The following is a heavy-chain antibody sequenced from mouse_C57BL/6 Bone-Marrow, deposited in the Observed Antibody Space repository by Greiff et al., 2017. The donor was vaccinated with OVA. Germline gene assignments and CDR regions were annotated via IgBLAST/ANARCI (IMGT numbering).Heavy chain of an antibody. D-gene: IGHD1-1*01. J-gene: IGHJ1*03. CDR1: GYTFTSYD. CDR2: LSPRYGST. V-gene: IGHV1-85*01. CDR3: PVVAPYFDV. Sequence: VQVVESGPELVKPGASVKLSCKASGYTFTSYDINWVPPRPGPGLEFIFFLSPRYGSTKYNEKFKGKATLTVDTSSSTAYMELHSLTSEDSAGYFCPVVAPYFDVWGTGTTVTVSS.